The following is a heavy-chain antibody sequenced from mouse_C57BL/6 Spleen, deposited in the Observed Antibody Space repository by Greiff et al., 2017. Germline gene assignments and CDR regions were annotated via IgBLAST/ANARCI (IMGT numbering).Heavy chain of an antibody. D-gene: IGHD2-5*01. CDR1: GFTFSSYA. V-gene: IGHV5-4*03. CDR3: ARASYYSNFYWYFDV. Sequence: EVMLVESGGGLVKPGGSLKLSCAASGFTFSSYAMSWVRQTPEKRLEWVATISDGGSYTYYPDNVKGRFTISRDNAKNNLYLQMSHLKSEDTAMYYCARASYYSNFYWYFDVWGTGTTVTVSS. J-gene: IGHJ1*03. CDR2: ISDGGSYT.